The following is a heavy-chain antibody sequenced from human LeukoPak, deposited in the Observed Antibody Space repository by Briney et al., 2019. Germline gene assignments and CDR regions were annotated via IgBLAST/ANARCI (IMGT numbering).Heavy chain of an antibody. Sequence: PGGSLRLSCAASGFTFSSYAMHWVRQAPGKGLEWVAVISYDGSNKYYADSVKGRFTISRDNSKNTLYLQMNSLRAEDTAVYYCAREGIVGHHGDAFDIWGQGTMVTVSS. CDR2: ISYDGSNK. D-gene: IGHD1-26*01. CDR3: AREGIVGHHGDAFDI. J-gene: IGHJ3*02. CDR1: GFTFSSYA. V-gene: IGHV3-30-3*01.